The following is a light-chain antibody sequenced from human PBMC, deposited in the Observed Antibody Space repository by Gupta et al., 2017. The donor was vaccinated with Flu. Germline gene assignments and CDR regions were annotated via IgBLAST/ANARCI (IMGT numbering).Light chain of an antibody. J-gene: IGLJ3*02. CDR1: SSNIGAGYD. CDR3: QSYDSSLSGPWV. Sequence: QPVLTQPPSVSGAPGQRVTIPCTGSSSNIGAGYDVHWYQQLPGTAPKLLIYGNSNRPSGVPDRFSGSKSGTSASLAITGLQAEDEADYYCQSYDSSLSGPWVFGGGTKLTVL. V-gene: IGLV1-40*01. CDR2: GNS.